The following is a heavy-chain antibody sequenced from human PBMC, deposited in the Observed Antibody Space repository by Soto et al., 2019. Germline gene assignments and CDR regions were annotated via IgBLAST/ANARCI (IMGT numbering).Heavy chain of an antibody. V-gene: IGHV3-30*18. Sequence: QVQLVESGGGVVQPGRSLRLSCAASGFTFSSYGMHWVRQAPGKGLEWVAVISYDGSNKYYADSVKGRFTISRDNSKNTLYLQRTGLRAEDTAVYYCAKVPRSSSWYELVYWGQGTLVTVSS. CDR3: AKVPRSSSWYELVY. D-gene: IGHD6-13*01. J-gene: IGHJ4*02. CDR1: GFTFSSYG. CDR2: ISYDGSNK.